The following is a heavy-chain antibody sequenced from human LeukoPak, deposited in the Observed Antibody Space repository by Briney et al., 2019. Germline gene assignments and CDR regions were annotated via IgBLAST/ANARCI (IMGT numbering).Heavy chain of an antibody. D-gene: IGHD6-19*01. CDR1: GYTFTGYY. V-gene: IGHV1-2*02. Sequence: ASVKVSCKASGYTFTGYYMHWVRQAPGQGLEWMGWINPNSGGTNYAQKFQGRVTTTRDTSISTAYMELSRLRSDDTAVYYCARVPVRGAVGDYWGQGTLVTVSS. CDR3: ARVPVRGAVGDY. CDR2: INPNSGGT. J-gene: IGHJ4*02.